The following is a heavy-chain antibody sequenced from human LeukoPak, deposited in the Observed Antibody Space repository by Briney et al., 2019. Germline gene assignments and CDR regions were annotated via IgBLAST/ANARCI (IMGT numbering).Heavy chain of an antibody. CDR1: GFTFSSCG. CDR2: ASYDRINK. V-gene: IGHV3-30*18. Sequence: GRSLRLSCAASGFTFSSCGMHWVRQAPGKGLEWVAVASYDRINKYYADSMKGRFTISRDNSKNTLYLQMNSLRAEDTAVYYCAKDRQYCSSTSCSTDYYYYYMDVWGKGTTVTVSS. J-gene: IGHJ6*03. D-gene: IGHD2-2*01. CDR3: AKDRQYCSSTSCSTDYYYYYMDV.